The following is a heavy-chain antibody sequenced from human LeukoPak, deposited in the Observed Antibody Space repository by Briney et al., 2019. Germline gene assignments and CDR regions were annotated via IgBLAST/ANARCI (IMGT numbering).Heavy chain of an antibody. CDR3: ARDPRSSSSDGNWFDP. V-gene: IGHV4-30-2*01. J-gene: IGHJ5*02. D-gene: IGHD6-6*01. CDR1: GGSISSGGYY. CDR2: IYHSGST. Sequence: SQTLSLTCTVSGGSISSGGYYWSWIRQPPGKGLEWIGYIYHSGSTYYNPSLKSRVTISVDRSKNQFSLKLSSVTAADTAVYYCARDPRSSSSDGNWFDPWGQGTLVTVSS.